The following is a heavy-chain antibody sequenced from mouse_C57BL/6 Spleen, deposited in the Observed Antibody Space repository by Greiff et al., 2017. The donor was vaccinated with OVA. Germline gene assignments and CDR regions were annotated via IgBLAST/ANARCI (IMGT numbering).Heavy chain of an antibody. CDR2: ISSGRSYT. CDR1: GFTFSSYG. V-gene: IGHV5-6*01. Sequence: EVHLVESGGDLVKPGGSLKLSCAASGFTFSSYGMSWVRQTPDKRLEWVATISSGRSYTYYPDSVKGRFTIARDNAKNTLYLQMSSLKSEDTAMYYCARRRDDYDYFDYWGQGTTLTVSS. CDR3: ARRRDDYDYFDY. D-gene: IGHD2-4*01. J-gene: IGHJ2*01.